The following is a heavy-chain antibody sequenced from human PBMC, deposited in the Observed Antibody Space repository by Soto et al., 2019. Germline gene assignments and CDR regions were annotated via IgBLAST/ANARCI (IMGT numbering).Heavy chain of an antibody. V-gene: IGHV3-74*01. CDR3: ARDLSGRADV. CDR2: LNEDGSFT. CDR1: EFTFSRYW. Sequence: EVQLVESGGGLVRPGGSLILSCVASEFTFSRYWMHWVRQVPGKGLVWVSRLNEDGSFTTYADSEKGRFTISRDNAKKTLYLRMNSLRAEDTAVYFCARDLSGRADVCGQGTTVPVAS. D-gene: IGHD3-10*01. J-gene: IGHJ6*02.